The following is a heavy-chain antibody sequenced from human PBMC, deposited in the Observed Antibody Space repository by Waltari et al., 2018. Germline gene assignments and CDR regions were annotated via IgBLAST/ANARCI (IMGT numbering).Heavy chain of an antibody. J-gene: IGHJ6*02. CDR1: GGSISSYY. CDR3: ARVTVVRGWGPTRDYYYGMDV. CDR2: IYYSGST. D-gene: IGHD2-21*01. Sequence: QVQLQESGPGLVKPSETLSLTCTVSGGSISSYYWSWIRQPPGKGLEWIGYIYYSGSTHYNPSLKSRVTISVDTSKNQCSLKLSSVTAADTAVYYWARVTVVRGWGPTRDYYYGMDVWGQGTTVTVSS. V-gene: IGHV4-59*01.